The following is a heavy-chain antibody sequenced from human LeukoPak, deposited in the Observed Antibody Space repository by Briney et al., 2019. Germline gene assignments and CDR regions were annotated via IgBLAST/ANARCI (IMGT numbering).Heavy chain of an antibody. CDR1: GFTFSNYD. V-gene: IGHV3-13*01. CDR2: IGTVGDT. Sequence: GGSLRLSCAASGFTFSNYDMHWVRQVLGKRLEWVSGIGTVGDTSYPGSLKGRFIISRDNAKNSLYLQMNSLRAGDTAVYYCARAGGWTRDWYFDLWGRGTLVTVSS. J-gene: IGHJ2*01. D-gene: IGHD6-19*01. CDR3: ARAGGWTRDWYFDL.